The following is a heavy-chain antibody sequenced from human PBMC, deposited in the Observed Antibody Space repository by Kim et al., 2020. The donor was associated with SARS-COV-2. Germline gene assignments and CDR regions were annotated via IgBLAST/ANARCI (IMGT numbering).Heavy chain of an antibody. J-gene: IGHJ4*02. D-gene: IGHD6-13*01. V-gene: IGHV3-23*01. CDR1: GFTFSSYA. Sequence: GGSLRLSCAASGFTFSSYAMSWVRQAPGKGLEWVSVISGSGGNTLYADSVKGRFTISRDNSKNTLNLQMNSLRAEDTAIYYCAKRRGVEAAGSVIGSDYWGQGTLVTVSS. CDR3: AKRRGVEAAGSVIGSDY. CDR2: ISGSGGNT.